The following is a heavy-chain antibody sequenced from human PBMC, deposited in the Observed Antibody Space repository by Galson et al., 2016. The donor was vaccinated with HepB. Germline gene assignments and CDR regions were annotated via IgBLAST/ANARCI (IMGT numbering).Heavy chain of an antibody. V-gene: IGHV4-59*01. CDR1: GGSITTDY. J-gene: IGHJ2*01. Sequence: ETLSLTCTVSGGSITTDYWTWIRQPPGKGLEWIGYISYSGTSKYNPSLRSRVTISGDTSRNQFSLKSISVTAADTAVYYCARATISDWHFALWGRGTLVAVSS. CDR2: ISYSGTS. CDR3: ARATISDWHFAL.